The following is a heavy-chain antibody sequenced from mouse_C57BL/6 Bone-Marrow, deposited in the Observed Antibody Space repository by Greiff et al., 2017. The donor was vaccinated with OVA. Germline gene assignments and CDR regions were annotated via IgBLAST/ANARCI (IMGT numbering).Heavy chain of an antibody. Sequence: QVQLKQSGAELARPGASVKLSCKASGYTFTSYGISWVKQRTGQGLEWIGEIYPRSGNTYYNEKFQGKATLTADKSSSTAYMELRSLTSEDSAVYFCARGYYGSSSYYAMDYWGQGTSVTVSS. CDR2: IYPRSGNT. J-gene: IGHJ4*01. CDR1: GYTFTSYG. CDR3: ARGYYGSSSYYAMDY. D-gene: IGHD1-1*01. V-gene: IGHV1-81*01.